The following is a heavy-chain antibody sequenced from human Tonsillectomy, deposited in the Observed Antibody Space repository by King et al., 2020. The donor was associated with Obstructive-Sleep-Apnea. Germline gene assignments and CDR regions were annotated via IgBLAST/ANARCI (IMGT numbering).Heavy chain of an antibody. CDR3: ATALRDYYYHYGMDV. J-gene: IGHJ6*02. Sequence: VQLVESGGGVVQPGRSLRLSCAASGFTFSSYGMHWVRQAPGKGLEWVADISYDGSNKYYADSVKGRFTISRDNSKNTLSLQMNSLRAEDTAVYYCATALRDYYYHYGMDVWGQGTTVTVSS. CDR2: ISYDGSNK. CDR1: GFTFSSYG. V-gene: IGHV3-30*03.